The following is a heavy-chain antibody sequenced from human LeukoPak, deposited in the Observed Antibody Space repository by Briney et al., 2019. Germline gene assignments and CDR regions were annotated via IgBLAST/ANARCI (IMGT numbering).Heavy chain of an antibody. CDR1: GFTFSSYG. D-gene: IGHD1-26*01. J-gene: IGHJ6*02. Sequence: GGSLRLSCAASGFTFSSYGMHWVRQAPGKGLEWVAVISYDGSNKYYADSVKGRFTISRDNSKNTLYLQMNSLRAEDTAVYYCARDAGATSIYYYGMDVWGQGTTVTVSS. V-gene: IGHV3-30*03. CDR3: ARDAGATSIYYYGMDV. CDR2: ISYDGSNK.